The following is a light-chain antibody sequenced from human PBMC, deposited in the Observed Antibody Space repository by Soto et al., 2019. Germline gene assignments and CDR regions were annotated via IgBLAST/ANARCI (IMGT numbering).Light chain of an antibody. CDR3: QQRSNWHC. V-gene: IGKV3-11*01. Sequence: EIVLTQSPATLSLSPGERATLSCRASQSVSSYLAWYQQKPGQAPRLLIYDASNRATGIPARFSGSGSGTKFTLTIRSLEPEDFAVYYCQQRSNWHCLGRWTKVDIK. CDR2: DAS. J-gene: IGKJ3*01. CDR1: QSVSSY.